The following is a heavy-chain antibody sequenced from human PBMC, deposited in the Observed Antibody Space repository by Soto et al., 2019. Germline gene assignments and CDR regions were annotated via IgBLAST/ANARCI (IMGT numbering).Heavy chain of an antibody. CDR3: ARGHGWVDY. CDR2: IYYGGST. Sequence: PSETLSLTSTVSGDNIITDYWSWIRQSPGKGLEWIGFIYYGGSTNYNPSLKSRVTISVDTPKNQFSLKLSSVTAADTAVYYCARGHGWVDYWGQGTLVTVSS. V-gene: IGHV4-59*12. CDR1: GDNIITDY. J-gene: IGHJ4*02. D-gene: IGHD6-19*01.